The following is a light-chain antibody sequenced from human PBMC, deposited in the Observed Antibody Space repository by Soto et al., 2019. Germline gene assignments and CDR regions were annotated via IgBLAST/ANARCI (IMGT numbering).Light chain of an antibody. CDR3: QQYSSSPYT. V-gene: IGKV3-20*01. Sequence: EIVLTQSPGTLSLSPGERATLSCRASQSVSSSYLAWYQQKPGQAPRLLIDGASSRTTGIPARFSGSGSGPDFTLTISRLEPEVFAVYYCQQYSSSPYTFGQGTKLEIK. CDR2: GAS. J-gene: IGKJ2*01. CDR1: QSVSSSY.